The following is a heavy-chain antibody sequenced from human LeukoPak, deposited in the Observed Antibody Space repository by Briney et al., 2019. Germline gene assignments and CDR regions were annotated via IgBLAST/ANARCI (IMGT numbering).Heavy chain of an antibody. Sequence: ASVTVSCKASGGVFTKYVFHWVRQAPGQGPEWMGEISPLLETGNYAQKFQGRVTITADTSTSTAYMELNSLKSEDTAVYYCAIRGPSRSLFGFDIWGQGTMVTVSS. V-gene: IGHV1-69*06. CDR2: ISPLLETG. CDR3: AIRGPSRSLFGFDI. CDR1: GGVFTKYV. J-gene: IGHJ3*02. D-gene: IGHD2-2*01.